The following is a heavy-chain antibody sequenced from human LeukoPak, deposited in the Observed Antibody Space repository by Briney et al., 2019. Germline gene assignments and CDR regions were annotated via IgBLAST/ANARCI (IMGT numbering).Heavy chain of an antibody. Sequence: GGSLRLSCAASGFTFGTYAATWVRQAPGKGLEWVSTIGGSGGTTYYADSVKGRFTISRDNSKNTLYLQMSSLRAEDTAIYYCAKDRGRYYDSSGYYWGYYFDSWGQGILVTVST. J-gene: IGHJ4*02. D-gene: IGHD3-22*01. V-gene: IGHV3-23*01. CDR3: AKDRGRYYDSSGYYWGYYFDS. CDR2: IGGSGGTT. CDR1: GFTFGTYA.